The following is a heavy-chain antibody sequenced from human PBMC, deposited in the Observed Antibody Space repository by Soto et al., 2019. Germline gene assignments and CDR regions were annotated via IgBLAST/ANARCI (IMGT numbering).Heavy chain of an antibody. J-gene: IGHJ6*02. CDR3: AKALRVRGPYYYGMDV. V-gene: IGHV3-23*01. CDR1: GFTFSSYA. Sequence: GGSLRLSCAASGFTFSSYAMSWVRQAPGKGLEWVSAISGSGGSTYYADSVKGRFTISRDNSKNTLYLQMNSLRAEDTAVYYCAKALRVRGPYYYGMDVWGQGTTVTVSS. D-gene: IGHD3-10*01. CDR2: ISGSGGST.